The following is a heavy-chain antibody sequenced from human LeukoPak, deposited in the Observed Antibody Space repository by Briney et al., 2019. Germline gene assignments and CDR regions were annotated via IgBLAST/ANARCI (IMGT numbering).Heavy chain of an antibody. D-gene: IGHD3-22*01. V-gene: IGHV4-4*07. J-gene: IGHJ4*02. CDR3: ARERYYYDSSGYLYYSDY. Sequence: SETLSLTCTVSGGSISSYYWSWIRQPPGKGLEWIGRIYTSGSTNYNPSLKSRVTMSVDTSKNQFSLKLSSVTAADTAVYYCARERYYYDSSGYLYYSDYWGQGTLVTVSS. CDR2: IYTSGST. CDR1: GGSISSYY.